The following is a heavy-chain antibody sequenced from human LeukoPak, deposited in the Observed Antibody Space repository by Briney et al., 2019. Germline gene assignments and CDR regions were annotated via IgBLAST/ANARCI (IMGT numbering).Heavy chain of an antibody. D-gene: IGHD6-13*01. Sequence: GGSLRLSCAASGFTFSSYAMSWVRQAPGKGLEGVSAISGSGGSTYYADSVKGRFTISRDNSKNTLYLQMNSLRAEDTAVYYCAKDKEFSSSSPWGQGTLVTVSS. CDR2: ISGSGGST. J-gene: IGHJ4*02. CDR3: AKDKEFSSSSP. CDR1: GFTFSSYA. V-gene: IGHV3-23*01.